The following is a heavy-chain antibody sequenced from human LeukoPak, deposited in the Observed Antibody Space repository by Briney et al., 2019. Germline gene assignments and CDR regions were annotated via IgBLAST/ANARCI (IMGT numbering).Heavy chain of an antibody. D-gene: IGHD1-26*01. V-gene: IGHV3-72*01. CDR1: GFGFSDQY. Sequence: GGSLRLSCAASGFGFSDQYMDWVRQAPGKGLEWVGRPGNKANSYTTEYAASVKGRFTISRDDSKNSLYLQMNSLKTEDTAVYYCVRGYSGVSVYAYDIWGQGTMVTVSS. CDR3: VRGYSGVSVYAYDI. CDR2: PGNKANSYTT. J-gene: IGHJ3*02.